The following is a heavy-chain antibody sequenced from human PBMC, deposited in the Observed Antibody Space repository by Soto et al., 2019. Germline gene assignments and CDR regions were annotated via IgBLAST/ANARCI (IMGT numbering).Heavy chain of an antibody. D-gene: IGHD1-26*01. Sequence: EVHLVESGGDLVQPGGSLRLSCAASGFNFNTYWMSWVRQAPGKGLEWVTNMNYDGSLIYYLDSVKGRFTISRDNANDLLCLQMNSLRPEDTAVYYCAKYSGSYSFETWGQGTLVTVSS. V-gene: IGHV3-7*02. CDR2: MNYDGSLI. CDR3: AKYSGSYSFET. J-gene: IGHJ4*02. CDR1: GFNFNTYW.